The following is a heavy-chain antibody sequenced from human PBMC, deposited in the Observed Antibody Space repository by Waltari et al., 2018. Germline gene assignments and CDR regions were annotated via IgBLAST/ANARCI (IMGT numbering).Heavy chain of an antibody. CDR1: GYTLTELS. V-gene: IGHV1-2*02. Sequence: QVQLVQSGAEVKKPGASVKVSCKVSGYTLTELSMHWVRQAPGQGLEWMGWINPNSGGTNYAQKFQGRVTMTRDTSISTAYMELSRLRSDDTAVYYCARARIVGASIDYWGQGTLVTVSS. J-gene: IGHJ4*02. D-gene: IGHD1-26*01. CDR2: INPNSGGT. CDR3: ARARIVGASIDY.